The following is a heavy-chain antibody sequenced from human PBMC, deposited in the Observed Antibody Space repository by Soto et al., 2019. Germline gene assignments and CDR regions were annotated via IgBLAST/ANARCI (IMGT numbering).Heavy chain of an antibody. V-gene: IGHV3-30*18. CDR2: ISYDGTDE. J-gene: IGHJ4*02. CDR1: GFSFSSYG. CDR3: GKQESDWNYDIDY. Sequence: PGGSLRLSCAAFGFSFSSYGMRWVRQAPGKGLGVVAMISYDGTDEYYADTVKGRFTISRDNSKNAVYLQMNSLRAEDKAVYYCGKQESDWNYDIDYWGQGTLVTVSS. D-gene: IGHD1-7*01.